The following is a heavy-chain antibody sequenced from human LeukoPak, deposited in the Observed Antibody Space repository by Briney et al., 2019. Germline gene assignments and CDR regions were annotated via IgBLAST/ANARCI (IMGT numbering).Heavy chain of an antibody. Sequence: SETLSLTCTVPGYSISSGYYWGWIRQPPGQGLEWIGSIYHSGSTYYNPSLKSRVTISVDTSKNQFSLKLSSVTAADTAVYYCARTSGYYRTVDYWGQGTLVTVSS. CDR3: ARTSGYYRTVDY. CDR2: IYHSGST. J-gene: IGHJ4*02. CDR1: GYSISSGYY. V-gene: IGHV4-38-2*02. D-gene: IGHD3-22*01.